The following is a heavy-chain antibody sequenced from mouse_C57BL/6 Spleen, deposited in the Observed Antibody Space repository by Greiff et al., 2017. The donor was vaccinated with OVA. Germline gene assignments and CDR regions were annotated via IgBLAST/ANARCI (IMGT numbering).Heavy chain of an antibody. J-gene: IGHJ3*01. D-gene: IGHD1-1*01. CDR3: ARGGSSFAY. Sequence: EVQLVESGPELVKPGASVTMSCKASGYTFTDYNMHWVKQSHGKSLEWIGYINPNNGGTSYNQKFKGTATLNVNQSSSTAYMELRSLTSGDSAVYYCARGGSSFAYWGQGTLVTVSA. CDR1: GYTFTDYN. CDR2: INPNNGGT. V-gene: IGHV1-22*01.